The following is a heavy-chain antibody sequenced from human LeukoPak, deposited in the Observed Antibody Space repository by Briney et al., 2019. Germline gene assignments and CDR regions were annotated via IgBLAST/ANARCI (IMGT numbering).Heavy chain of an antibody. V-gene: IGHV4-59*01. CDR3: AGTYYDFWSGYRDLYYFDD. CDR1: GGSISSYY. CDR2: IYYSGST. J-gene: IGHJ4*02. D-gene: IGHD3-3*01. Sequence: SETLSLTCAVSGGSISSYYWSWIRQPPGKGLEWIGYIYYSGSTNYNPSLKSRVTISVDTSKNQFSLKLSSVTAADTAVYYCAGTYYDFWSGYRDLYYFDDWGQGTQVTVSS.